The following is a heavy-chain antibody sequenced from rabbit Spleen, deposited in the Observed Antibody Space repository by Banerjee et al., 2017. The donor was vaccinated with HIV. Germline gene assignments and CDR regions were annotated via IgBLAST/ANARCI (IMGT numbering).Heavy chain of an antibody. D-gene: IGHD8-1*01. CDR1: GFSFSSSDY. V-gene: IGHV1S40*01. Sequence: QSLEESGGGLVQPEGSLTLTCKASGFSFSSSDYICWVRQAPGKGLEWISCIAGSSSGFTYSATWATGRFTISKTSSTTVTLQMTSLTAADTATYFCARDAGSSFSTYGMDLWGQGTLVTVS. J-gene: IGHJ6*01. CDR2: IAGSSSGFT. CDR3: ARDAGSSFSTYGMDL.